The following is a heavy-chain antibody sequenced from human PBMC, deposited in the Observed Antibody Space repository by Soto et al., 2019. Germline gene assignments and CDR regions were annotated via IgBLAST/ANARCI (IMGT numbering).Heavy chain of an antibody. J-gene: IGHJ6*02. CDR1: GFTFSSYS. CDR2: ISSSSSTI. Sequence: EVQLVESGGGLVQPGGSLRLSCAASGFTFSSYSMNWVRQAPGKGLAWVSYISSSSSTIYYADSVKGRFTISRDNAKNSLYLQMNSLRDEDTAVYYCARPEYSSSSYGMDVWGQGTKVTVSS. CDR3: ARPEYSSSSYGMDV. V-gene: IGHV3-48*02. D-gene: IGHD6-6*01.